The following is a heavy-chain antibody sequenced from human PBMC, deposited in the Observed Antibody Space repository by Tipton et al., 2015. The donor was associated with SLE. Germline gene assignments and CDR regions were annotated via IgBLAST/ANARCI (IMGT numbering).Heavy chain of an antibody. CDR2: MYYSGST. V-gene: IGHV4-39*07. CDR1: GDSIISSSYY. CDR3: ARRGVVSRFDP. J-gene: IGHJ5*02. Sequence: TLSLTCTVSGDSIISSSYYWGWIRQPPGKGLEWIGSMYYSGSTYYNPSLKSRVTISVDTSKNQFSLMLRSVTAADTAVYYCARRGVVSRFDPWGQGTLVTVSS. D-gene: IGHD2-8*02.